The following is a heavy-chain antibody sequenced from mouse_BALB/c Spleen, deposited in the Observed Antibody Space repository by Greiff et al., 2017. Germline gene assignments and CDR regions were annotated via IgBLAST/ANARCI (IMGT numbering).Heavy chain of an antibody. D-gene: IGHD1-2*01. CDR3: ARGWEYYGGLDY. CDR1: GFTFSDYY. CDR2: ISDGGSYT. J-gene: IGHJ2*01. Sequence: EVQGVESGGGLVKPGGSLKLSCAASGFTFSDYYMYWVRQTPEKRLEWVATISDGGSYTYYPDSVKGRFTISRDNAKNNLYLQMSSLKSEDTAMYYCARGWEYYGGLDYWGQGTTLTVSS. V-gene: IGHV5-4*02.